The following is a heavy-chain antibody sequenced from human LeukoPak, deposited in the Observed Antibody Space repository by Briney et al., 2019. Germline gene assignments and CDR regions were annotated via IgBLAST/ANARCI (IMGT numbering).Heavy chain of an antibody. Sequence: GGALRLSCAGSGFTFSRYSMHWVRQAPGKGLEWVSSITSSSSYVYYADSLKGRFTISRDNAKNSLYLQMNSLRAEDTAMYYCARGGDGYTPWGQGTLVTVSS. J-gene: IGHJ5*02. CDR1: GFTFSRYS. V-gene: IGHV3-21*01. D-gene: IGHD5-24*01. CDR2: ITSSSSYV. CDR3: ARGGDGYTP.